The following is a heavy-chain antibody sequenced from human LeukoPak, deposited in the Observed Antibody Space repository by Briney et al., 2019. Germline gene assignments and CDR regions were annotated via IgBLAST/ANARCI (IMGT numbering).Heavy chain of an antibody. CDR3: ARVGDQWLATGFFDY. CDR1: GYTFTSYG. Sequence: ASVKVSCEASGYTFTSYGISWVRQAPGQGLEWMGWISAYNGNTNYAQKLQGRVTMTTYTSTSTAYMELRSLRSDDTAVYYCARVGDQWLATGFFDYWGQGTLVTVSS. CDR2: ISAYNGNT. V-gene: IGHV1-18*01. D-gene: IGHD6-19*01. J-gene: IGHJ4*02.